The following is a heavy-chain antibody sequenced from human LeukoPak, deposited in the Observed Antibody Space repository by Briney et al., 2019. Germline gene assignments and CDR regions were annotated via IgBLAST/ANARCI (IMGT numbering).Heavy chain of an antibody. CDR3: ARGDEIVVVPAARRGLFDP. CDR1: GGSFSGYY. V-gene: IGHV4-34*01. D-gene: IGHD2-2*01. Sequence: SETLSLTCAVYGGSFSGYYWSWIRQPPGKGPEWIGEINHSGSTNYNPSLKSRVTISVDTSKNQFSLKLSSVTAADTAVYYCARGDEIVVVPAARRGLFDPWGQGTLVTVSS. CDR2: INHSGST. J-gene: IGHJ5*02.